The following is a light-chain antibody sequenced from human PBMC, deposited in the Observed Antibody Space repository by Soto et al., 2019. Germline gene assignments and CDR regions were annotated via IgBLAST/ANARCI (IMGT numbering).Light chain of an antibody. CDR2: NAF. CDR1: QSVSSSY. V-gene: IGKV3D-15*01. J-gene: IGKJ1*01. Sequence: EIVLTQSPCTLSLSPGERATLSCRASQSVSSSYLAWYQQKPGQAPRLLINNAFNRATGIPARFSGSGSGTEFTLTINSLQSEDFAVYYCQQYNNWPRTFGQGTKVDIK. CDR3: QQYNNWPRT.